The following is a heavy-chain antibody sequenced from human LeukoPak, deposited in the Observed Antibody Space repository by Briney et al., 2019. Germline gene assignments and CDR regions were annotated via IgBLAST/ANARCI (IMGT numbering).Heavy chain of an antibody. V-gene: IGHV4-34*01. J-gene: IGHJ4*02. CDR2: INHSGST. CDR1: GGSFSGYY. CDR3: ARGFPTTNYSSSWYTVNFDY. Sequence: SETLSLTCAVYGGSFSGYYWSWIRQPPGKGLEWIGEINHSGSTNYNPSLKSRVTISVDTSKNQFSLKLSSVTAADTAVYYCARGFPTTNYSSSWYTVNFDYWGRGTLVIVSS. D-gene: IGHD6-13*01.